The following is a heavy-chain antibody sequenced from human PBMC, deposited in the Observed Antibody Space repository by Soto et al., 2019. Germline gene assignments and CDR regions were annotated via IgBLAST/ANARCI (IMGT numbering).Heavy chain of an antibody. CDR2: ISHRGSV. V-gene: IGHV4-4*02. Sequence: QVLLQESGPGLVQPSGTLSLSCAVSGDSISSHYFWGWVRQPPGKGLEWVGDISHRGSVNYNPSLXSRITLSXNKSXNQFSLRLNSVTAADTAVYYCARSFGWYAIDYWGQGTLVIVSS. J-gene: IGHJ4*02. D-gene: IGHD6-19*01. CDR3: ARSFGWYAIDY. CDR1: GDSISSHYF.